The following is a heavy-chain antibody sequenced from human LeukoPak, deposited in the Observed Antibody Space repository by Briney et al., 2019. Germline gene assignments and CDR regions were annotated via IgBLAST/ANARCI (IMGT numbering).Heavy chain of an antibody. Sequence: PGGSLRLSCAASGFTFSSYSKNWVRQAPGKGLEWVSSISSSSSYIYYADSVKGRFTISRDNAKNSLYLQMNSLRAEDTAVYYCARDGGGKYGMDVWGKGTTVTVSS. V-gene: IGHV3-21*01. CDR2: ISSSSSYI. CDR1: GFTFSSYS. D-gene: IGHD3-16*01. CDR3: ARDGGGKYGMDV. J-gene: IGHJ6*04.